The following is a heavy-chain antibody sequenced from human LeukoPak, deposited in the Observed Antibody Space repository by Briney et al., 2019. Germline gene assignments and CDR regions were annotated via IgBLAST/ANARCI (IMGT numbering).Heavy chain of an antibody. CDR2: TYYRSKWSN. V-gene: IGHV6-1*01. D-gene: IGHD1-26*01. J-gene: IGHJ4*02. CDR1: GDSVSSNSAA. CDR3: ARDHSGSYYGLGY. Sequence: SQTLSLTCAISGDSVSSNSAAWNWIRQSPSRGFEWLGRTYYRSKWSNDYAVSVKSRITINPDTSKNQFSLQLNSVTPEDTAVCYCARDHSGSYYGLGYWGQGTLVTVSS.